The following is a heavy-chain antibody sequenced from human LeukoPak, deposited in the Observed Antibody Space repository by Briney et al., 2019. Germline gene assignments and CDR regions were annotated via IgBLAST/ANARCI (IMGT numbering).Heavy chain of an antibody. CDR1: GGFMSTYF. J-gene: IGHJ5*02. CDR3: ARKTYYYDSSGYFRRLSWFDP. V-gene: IGHV4-59*12. CDR2: IYNSGYT. Sequence: PSETLSLTCAVSGGFMSTYFWNWIRQPPGKGLEWIGNIYNSGYTNYNPSLKSRVTISVDTSKNQFSLKLSSVTAADTAVYYCARKTYYYDSSGYFRRLSWFDPWGQGTLVTVSS. D-gene: IGHD3-22*01.